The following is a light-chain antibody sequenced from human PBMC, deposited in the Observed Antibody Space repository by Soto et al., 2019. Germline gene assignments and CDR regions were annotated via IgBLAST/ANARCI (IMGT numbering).Light chain of an antibody. J-gene: IGLJ2*01. CDR1: GSDVGSYNL. CDR2: EGS. CDR3: CSFATANTFA. Sequence: HSALTQPASVSGSPGQSSTIACTATGSDVGSYNLVSWYQHHPGKAPKLIIYEGSKRPSGVSDRFSGSKSGITASLTVSGLQAEDEADYYCCSFATANTFAFGGGTKVTVL. V-gene: IGLV2-23*03.